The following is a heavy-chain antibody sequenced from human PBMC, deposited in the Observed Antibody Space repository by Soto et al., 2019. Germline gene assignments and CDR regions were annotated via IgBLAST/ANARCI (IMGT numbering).Heavy chain of an antibody. CDR2: ISYDGSNK. D-gene: IGHD3-16*01. V-gene: IGHV3-30*18. Sequence: GGSLRLSCAASGFTFSSYGMHWVRQAPGKGLEWVAVISYDGSNKYYADSVKGRFTISRDNSKNTLYLQMNSLRAEDTAVYYCAKDSHVWGSLVFDYWGQGTLVTVSS. J-gene: IGHJ4*02. CDR1: GFTFSSYG. CDR3: AKDSHVWGSLVFDY.